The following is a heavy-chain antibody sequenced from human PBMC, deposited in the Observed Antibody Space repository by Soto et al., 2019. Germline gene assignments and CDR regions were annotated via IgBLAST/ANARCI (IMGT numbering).Heavy chain of an antibody. J-gene: IGHJ4*02. V-gene: IGHV3-21*01. Sequence: VQLVQSGGGPVKPGGSLRLSCAASGFIFSDFQINWVRQAPGRGLEWLSSITGTSAFTHYADSIEGRFTISRDNPNNFLFLQMDNLRPEDTAVYYCARDNLAFQGAFDLWGQGTLVTVSS. D-gene: IGHD3-16*01. CDR1: GFIFSDFQ. CDR2: ITGTSAFT. CDR3: ARDNLAFQGAFDL.